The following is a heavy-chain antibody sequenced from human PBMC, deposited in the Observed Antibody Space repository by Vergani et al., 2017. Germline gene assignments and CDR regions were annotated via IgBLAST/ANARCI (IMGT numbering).Heavy chain of an antibody. J-gene: IGHJ4*02. D-gene: IGHD6-6*01. CDR3: ARRDSSSPALDY. Sequence: EVQLVESGGGLVQPGGSLRLSCAASGFTFSTYDMHWVRQATGKGLEWVSAIGTAGDTYYPGSVKGRFTISRENAKNSLYLQMNGLRARDTAVYYCARRDSSSPALDYWGQGTLVTVSS. V-gene: IGHV3-13*01. CDR2: IGTAGDT. CDR1: GFTFSTYD.